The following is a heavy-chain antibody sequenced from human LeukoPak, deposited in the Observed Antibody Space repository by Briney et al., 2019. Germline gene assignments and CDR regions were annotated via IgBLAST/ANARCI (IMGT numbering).Heavy chain of an antibody. CDR2: INTDGRTI. D-gene: IGHD3-10*01. J-gene: IGHJ5*02. CDR3: ARLWFGDEWFDP. CDR1: GFTFSRYW. Sequence: GGSLRLSCAASGFTFSRYWMHWVRQAPGKGLVWVSRINTDGRTITYADSVKGRFTISRDNAKNTLYLQMNSLRAEDTAVYYCARLWFGDEWFDPWGQGTLVTVSS. V-gene: IGHV3-74*01.